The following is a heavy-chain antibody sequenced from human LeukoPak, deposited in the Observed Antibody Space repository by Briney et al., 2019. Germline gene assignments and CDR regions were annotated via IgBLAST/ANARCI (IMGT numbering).Heavy chain of an antibody. Sequence: GGSLRLSCAASGFTFSSYGMHWVRQAPGKGLEWVAVIWFDGSNKYYADSVKGRFTISRDNPKNTLYLQMNSLRAEDTAVYYCARGYGGNSWHFDYWGQGTLVTVSS. CDR2: IWFDGSNK. CDR3: ARGYGGNSWHFDY. CDR1: GFTFSSYG. V-gene: IGHV3-33*01. J-gene: IGHJ4*02. D-gene: IGHD4-23*01.